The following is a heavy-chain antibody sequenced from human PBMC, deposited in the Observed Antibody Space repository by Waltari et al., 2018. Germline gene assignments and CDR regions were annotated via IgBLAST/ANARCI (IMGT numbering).Heavy chain of an antibody. D-gene: IGHD2-21*01. CDR3: ARGLGAIY. V-gene: IGHV4-39*07. Sequence: QLQMQESGPGLVRPSETLSLTCAVSGGSLTTITYFWGWIRQPPGKGLGWISSFSYNGNTYYNPSLKSRVTMSGDTSKNQFSLVLTSVTAADTAVYYCARGLGAIYWGHGTLVTVSS. CDR2: FSYNGNT. CDR1: GGSLTTITYF. J-gene: IGHJ4*01.